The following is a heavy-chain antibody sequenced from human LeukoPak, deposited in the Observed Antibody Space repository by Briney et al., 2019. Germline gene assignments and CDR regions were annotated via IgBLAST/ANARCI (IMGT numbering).Heavy chain of an antibody. V-gene: IGHV4-34*01. Sequence: PSETLSLTCAVYGGSFSGYYWSWIRQPPGEGLEWIASIYYSGSTHYNPSLRSRVTISADMSKNQFSLKLTFVTAADTAVYFCARQDDYYDSSGVRGGYFDYWGQGTLVTVSS. D-gene: IGHD3-22*01. J-gene: IGHJ4*02. CDR3: ARQDDYYDSSGVRGGYFDY. CDR1: GGSFSGYY. CDR2: IYYSGST.